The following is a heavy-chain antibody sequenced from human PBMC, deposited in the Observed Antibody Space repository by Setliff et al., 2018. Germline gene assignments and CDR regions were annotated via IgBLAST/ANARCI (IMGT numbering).Heavy chain of an antibody. V-gene: IGHV3-23*01. CDR2: ISSSSSTI. Sequence: GGSLRLSCAASGFTFSSYAMSWVRQAPGKGLEWVSVISSSSSTIYYADSVKGRFTISRDNSKNTLYLQMNSLRAEDTAVYYCAKGRYYYDSSGSFFDYWGQGTLVTVSS. CDR1: GFTFSSYA. CDR3: AKGRYYYDSSGSFFDY. J-gene: IGHJ4*02. D-gene: IGHD3-22*01.